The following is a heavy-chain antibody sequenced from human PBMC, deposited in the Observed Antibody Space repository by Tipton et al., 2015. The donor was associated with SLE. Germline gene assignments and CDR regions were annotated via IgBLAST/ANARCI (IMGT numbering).Heavy chain of an antibody. CDR2: ISSNGGST. J-gene: IGHJ5*02. CDR1: GFTFSSYA. CDR3: AKDYVHVHAGWFDP. Sequence: SLRLSCSASGFTFSSYAMHWVRQAPGKGLEYVSAISSNGGSTYYADSVKGRFTISRDNAKNSLYLQMNSLRAEDTAIYYCAKDYVHVHAGWFDPWGQGTLVTVSS. D-gene: IGHD2-2*01. V-gene: IGHV3-64*04.